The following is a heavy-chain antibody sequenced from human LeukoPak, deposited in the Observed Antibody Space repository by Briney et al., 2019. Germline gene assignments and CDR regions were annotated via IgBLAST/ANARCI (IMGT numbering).Heavy chain of an antibody. D-gene: IGHD5-18*01. CDR1: GFTFSDYA. V-gene: IGHV3-23*01. Sequence: GGSLRLACAASGFTFSDYALSWVRQAPGKGLQWVSAISGSGSSTYYADSVKGRFTISRDNSKNTLSLQMNSLRAEDTAVYYCAKDIAQGYAFGSIEEDFWGQGTLVTVSS. J-gene: IGHJ4*02. CDR3: AKDIAQGYAFGSIEEDF. CDR2: ISGSGSST.